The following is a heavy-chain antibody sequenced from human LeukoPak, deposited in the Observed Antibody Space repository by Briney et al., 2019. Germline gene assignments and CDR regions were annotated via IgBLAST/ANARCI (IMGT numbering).Heavy chain of an antibody. Sequence: GGSLRLSCAASGFTFSSYAMSWVRQAPGKGLEWVSVISGSGGSTFYADSVKGRFTISRDNSKNTLFLQMNSLRAEDTAVYFCAKACGSYTSFDYWGQGTLVTVSS. CDR1: GFTFSSYA. J-gene: IGHJ4*02. CDR2: ISGSGGST. V-gene: IGHV3-23*01. CDR3: AKACGSYTSFDY. D-gene: IGHD1-26*01.